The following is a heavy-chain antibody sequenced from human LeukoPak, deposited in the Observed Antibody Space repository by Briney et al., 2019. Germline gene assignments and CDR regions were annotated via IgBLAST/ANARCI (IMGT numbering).Heavy chain of an antibody. V-gene: IGHV3-64*01. Sequence: PGGSLRLSCAASGFTFSSYAMHWVRQAPGKGLEYVSAISSNGGSTYYANSVKGRFTISRDNSKNTLYLQMGSLRAEDIAVYYCARWGATVFDYWGQGTLVTVSS. CDR1: GFTFSSYA. CDR2: ISSNGGST. J-gene: IGHJ4*02. CDR3: ARWGATVFDY. D-gene: IGHD1-26*01.